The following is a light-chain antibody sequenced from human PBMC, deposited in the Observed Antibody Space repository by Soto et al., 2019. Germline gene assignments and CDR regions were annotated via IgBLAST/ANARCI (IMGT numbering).Light chain of an antibody. J-gene: IGKJ1*01. CDR3: QKCSNWPRT. V-gene: IGKV3-11*01. CDR1: QSISTY. CDR2: DAS. Sequence: EIVLTQSPTTLSVSPGEIATLSWRASQSISTYLAWYQQKPGQAPRLLIYDASSRATGIPDRFSGSGSGTDFTLTISSLEPEDCAVYHCQKCSNWPRTFGQGTKVDIK.